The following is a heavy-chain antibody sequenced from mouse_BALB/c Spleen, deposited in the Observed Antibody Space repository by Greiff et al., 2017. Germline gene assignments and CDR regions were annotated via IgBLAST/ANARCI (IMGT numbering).Heavy chain of an antibody. J-gene: IGHJ3*01. V-gene: IGHV1S22*01. CDR3: TRLMFSDYALFAY. D-gene: IGHD2-4*01. CDR1: GYTFTSYW. CDR2: IYPGSGST. Sequence: LQQPGSELVRPGASVKLSCKASGYTFTSYWMHWVKQRPGQGLEWIGNIYPGSGSTNYDEKFKSKATLTVDTSSSTAYMQHSSLTSEDSAVYYCTRLMFSDYALFAYWGQGTLVTVSA.